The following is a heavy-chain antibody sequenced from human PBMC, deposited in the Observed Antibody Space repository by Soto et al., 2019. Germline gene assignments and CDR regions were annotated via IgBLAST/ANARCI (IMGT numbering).Heavy chain of an antibody. CDR3: ARTLAKDIVVVPATTRHYYGMDV. J-gene: IGHJ6*02. V-gene: IGHV1-69*02. CDR1: GGTFSSYT. CDR2: IIPILGIA. D-gene: IGHD2-2*01. Sequence: QVQLVQSGAEVKKPGSSVKVSCKASGGTFSSYTISWVRQAPGQGLEWMGRIIPILGIANYAQKFQGRVTITADKSTSTDYMELSSLRAEDTAVYYCARTLAKDIVVVPATTRHYYGMDVWGQGTTVTVSS.